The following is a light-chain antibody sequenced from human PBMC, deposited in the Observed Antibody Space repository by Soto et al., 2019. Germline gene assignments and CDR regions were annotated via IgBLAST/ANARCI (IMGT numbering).Light chain of an antibody. V-gene: IGKV3-15*01. Sequence: EIVMTQSPATLSVSPGERATLSCRASQSVSTNLAWYQQRPGQAPRLLIYHASDRAPGVPGRFSGSGSGTEFTLTINRLQSEDFAVYFCQHYNDWLGAFGQGTKLE. J-gene: IGKJ2*01. CDR3: QHYNDWLGA. CDR2: HAS. CDR1: QSVSTN.